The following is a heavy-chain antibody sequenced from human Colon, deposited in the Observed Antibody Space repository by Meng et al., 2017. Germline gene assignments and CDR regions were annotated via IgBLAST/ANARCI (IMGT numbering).Heavy chain of an antibody. D-gene: IGHD4-23*01. CDR3: ALGGNAPLDY. CDR2: IYHSGST. J-gene: IGHJ4*02. V-gene: IGHV4-4*02. Sequence: QVQLQQWGAGLLKPSETLSLTCGVSGGSISSSDWWSWVRQPPGKGLEWIGEIYHSGSTNYNPSLKSRVTISLDKSKNQFSLKLSSVTAADTAVYYCALGGNAPLDYWGQGTLVTVSS. CDR1: GGSISSSDW.